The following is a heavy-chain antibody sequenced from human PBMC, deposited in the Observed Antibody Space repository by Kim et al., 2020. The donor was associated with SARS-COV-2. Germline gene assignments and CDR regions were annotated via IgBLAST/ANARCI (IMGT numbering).Heavy chain of an antibody. CDR1: GSTFSSYS. D-gene: IGHD1-26*01. V-gene: IGHV3-48*04. CDR3: AREFLRYSGSYYVGGMDV. J-gene: IGHJ6*02. CDR2: ISSSSSTI. Sequence: GGSLRLSCAASGSTFSSYSMNWVRQAPGKGLEWVSYISSSSSTIYYADSVKGRFSISRDNAKNSLYLQMNSLRAEDTAVYYCAREFLRYSGSYYVGGMDVWGRGTTVTVSS.